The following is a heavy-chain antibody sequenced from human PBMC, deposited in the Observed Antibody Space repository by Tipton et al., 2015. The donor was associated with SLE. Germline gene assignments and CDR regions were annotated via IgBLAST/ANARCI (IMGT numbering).Heavy chain of an antibody. J-gene: IGHJ3*02. CDR3: TRRRDYGDFRGDGFDI. V-gene: IGHV5-51*01. CDR2: IYGGDSET. Sequence: QLVQSGAEVKKPGESLKISCKSFKDSFRTDWIGWVRQMPGKGLEWMGFIYGGDSETRFSPSFQGQVTMSADKSITTAYLQWSSLRASDTAMYYCTRRRDYGDFRGDGFDIWGQGTMVTVSS. D-gene: IGHD4-17*01. CDR1: KDSFRTDW.